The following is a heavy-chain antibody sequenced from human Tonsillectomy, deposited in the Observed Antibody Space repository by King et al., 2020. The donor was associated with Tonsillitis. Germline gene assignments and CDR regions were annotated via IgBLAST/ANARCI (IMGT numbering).Heavy chain of an antibody. Sequence: VQLVESGGGLVKPGGSLRLSCAASGFTFSNYSMHWVRQAPGKGLEWLSSISSRRSFIDYADSLKGRFTISRDNAKNSLYLQMNSLRVEDTAVYYCARDGYPNYCDHWGQGTRVTVPS. CDR3: ARDGYPNYCDH. J-gene: IGHJ4*02. V-gene: IGHV3-21*01. CDR1: GFTFSNYS. D-gene: IGHD5-12*01. CDR2: ISSRRSFI.